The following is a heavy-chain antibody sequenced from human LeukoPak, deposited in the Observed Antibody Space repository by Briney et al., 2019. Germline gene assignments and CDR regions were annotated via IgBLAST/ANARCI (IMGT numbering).Heavy chain of an antibody. CDR3: ARAPMVRFPFDI. CDR2: ISSSSSYI. D-gene: IGHD3-10*01. CDR1: GFSFSSYS. J-gene: IGHJ3*02. Sequence: TGGSLRLSCAASGFSFSSYSMNWVRQAPGKGLEWVSSISSSSSYIYYADSVKGRFTISRDNAKNSLYLQMNSLRAEDTAVYYCARAPMVRFPFDIWGQGTMVTVSS. V-gene: IGHV3-21*01.